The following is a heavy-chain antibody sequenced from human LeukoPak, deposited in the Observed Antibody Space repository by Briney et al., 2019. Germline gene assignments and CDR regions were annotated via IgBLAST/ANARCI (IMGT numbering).Heavy chain of an antibody. V-gene: IGHV4-59*01. Sequence: PSETLSLTCTVSGGSISSYYWSWIRQPAGKGLEWIGYIYYSGSTNYNPSLKSRVSISVDTSKNQFSLKLSSVTAADTAVYYCARASMDYYDSSGYLFHHWGQGTLVTVSS. CDR2: IYYSGST. D-gene: IGHD3-22*01. J-gene: IGHJ1*01. CDR3: ARASMDYYDSSGYLFHH. CDR1: GGSISSYY.